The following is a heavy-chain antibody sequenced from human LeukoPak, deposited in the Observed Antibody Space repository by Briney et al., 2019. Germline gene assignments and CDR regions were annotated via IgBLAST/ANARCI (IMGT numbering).Heavy chain of an antibody. J-gene: IGHJ1*01. CDR1: GFTFSIYA. V-gene: IGHV3-23*01. D-gene: IGHD3-22*01. Sequence: GGSLRLSCAASGFTFSIYAMSWVRPAPGKGRVDVLAISGSGGSTYYADSVKGRFTISRDNSKNTLYLQMNSLRAEDTAVYYCAKDLDAHYYDSSGYSGFQHWGQGTLVTVSS. CDR2: ISGSGGST. CDR3: AKDLDAHYYDSSGYSGFQH.